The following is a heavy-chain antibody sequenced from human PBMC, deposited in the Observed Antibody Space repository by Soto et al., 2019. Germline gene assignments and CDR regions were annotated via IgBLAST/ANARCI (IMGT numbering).Heavy chain of an antibody. CDR1: GFTFSSYG. CDR2: IWYDGSNK. D-gene: IGHD5-18*01. V-gene: IGHV3-33*01. Sequence: GGSLRLSCAASGFTFSSYGMHWVRQAPGKGLEWVAVIWYDGSNKYYADSVKGRFTISRDNSKNTLYLQMNSLRAEDTAVYYCASQLQLWYKNRYYFDYWGQGTLVTVSS. J-gene: IGHJ4*02. CDR3: ASQLQLWYKNRYYFDY.